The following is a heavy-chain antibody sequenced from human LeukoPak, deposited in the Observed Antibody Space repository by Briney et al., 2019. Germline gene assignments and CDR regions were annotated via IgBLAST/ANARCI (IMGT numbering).Heavy chain of an antibody. CDR2: ISGSGRTI. CDR1: GFTFSSYE. CDR3: ARLYWGSYRFLDY. D-gene: IGHD3-16*02. Sequence: GGSLRLSCAASGFTFSSYEMNWVRQAPGKGLGWVSYISGSGRTIFYADSVKGRFTISRDNAKNSLYLQMNSLRAEDTAVYYCARLYWGSYRFLDYWGQGTLVTVSS. V-gene: IGHV3-48*03. J-gene: IGHJ4*02.